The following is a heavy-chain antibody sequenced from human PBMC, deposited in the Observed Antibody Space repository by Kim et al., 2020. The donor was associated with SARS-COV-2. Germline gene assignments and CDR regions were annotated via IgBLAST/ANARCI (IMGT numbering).Heavy chain of an antibody. CDR1: GFTFSDYW. J-gene: IGHJ4*02. V-gene: IGHV3-74*01. D-gene: IGHD3-10*01. Sequence: GGSLRLSCAASGFTFSDYWIHWVRQAPGKGLVWVSRIRTDGSSTDYADSVKGRFTISRDNAKNTVYLQMNGLRAEDTAVYYCTRRIVGSGSHYDYWGQGTLGTVSS. CDR3: TRRIVGSGSHYDY. CDR2: IRTDGSST.